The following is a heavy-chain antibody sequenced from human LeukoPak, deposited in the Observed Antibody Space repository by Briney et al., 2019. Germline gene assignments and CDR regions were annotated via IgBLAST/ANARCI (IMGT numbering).Heavy chain of an antibody. CDR3: ARGDCSGGSCYLSLTTIDY. V-gene: IGHV3-21*01. J-gene: IGHJ4*02. CDR2: ITSSGRYI. Sequence: GGSLRLSCAASGFTFSSYSMNWVRQAPGKGLEWVSSITSSGRYIYYADSVKGRFTISRDISKNTLYLQMNSLRAEDTAVYYCARGDCSGGSCYLSLTTIDYWGQGTLVTVSS. CDR1: GFTFSSYS. D-gene: IGHD2-15*01.